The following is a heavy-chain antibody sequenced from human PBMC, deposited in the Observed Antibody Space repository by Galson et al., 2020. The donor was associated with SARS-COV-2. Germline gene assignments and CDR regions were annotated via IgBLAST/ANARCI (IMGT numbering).Heavy chain of an antibody. CDR1: GFTFSSFW. D-gene: IGHD5-18*01. V-gene: IGHV3-7*01. J-gene: IGHJ4*02. CDR2: IKQDGSDR. CDR3: ARDQDGYNDF. Sequence: GSLRLSCEASGFTFSSFWMSWVRQAPGKGLEWVANIKQDGSDRYYGDSVKGRFTISSDYTKNSVYLQMNSLRVEDTAVYYCARDQDGYNDFWGRGTQVTVSS.